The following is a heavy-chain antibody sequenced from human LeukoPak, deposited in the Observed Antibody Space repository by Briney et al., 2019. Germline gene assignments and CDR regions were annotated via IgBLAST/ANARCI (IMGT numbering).Heavy chain of an antibody. D-gene: IGHD3-10*01. J-gene: IGHJ4*02. V-gene: IGHV3-74*01. CDR3: ARVGQLWAYFDY. CDR2: INSDGSST. CDR1: GFTFSSYW. Sequence: GGSLRLSCAASGFTFSSYWMHWVRQAPGKGLVWVSRINSDGSSTSYADSVKGRFTISRDNAKNSLYLQMNSLRVEDTAVYYCARVGQLWAYFDYWGQGTLVTVSS.